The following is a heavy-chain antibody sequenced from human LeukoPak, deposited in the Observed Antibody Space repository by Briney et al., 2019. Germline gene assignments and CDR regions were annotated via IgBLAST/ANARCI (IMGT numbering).Heavy chain of an antibody. Sequence: SETLSLTCTVSGGSIRSYYWSWIRQPPGKGLEWIGYIYYSGSTNYNPSLKSRVTISVDTSKNQFSLKLSSVTAADTAVYYCARVVDYSNYYYYYYMDVWGKGTTVTVSS. V-gene: IGHV4-59*01. J-gene: IGHJ6*03. CDR2: IYYSGST. D-gene: IGHD4-11*01. CDR3: ARVVDYSNYYYYYYMDV. CDR1: GGSIRSYY.